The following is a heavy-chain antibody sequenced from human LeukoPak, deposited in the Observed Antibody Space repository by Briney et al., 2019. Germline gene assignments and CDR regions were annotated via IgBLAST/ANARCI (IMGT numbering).Heavy chain of an antibody. D-gene: IGHD1-26*01. CDR1: GFTFSSYW. J-gene: IGHJ4*02. Sequence: GGSLRLSCAASGFTFSSYWMHWVRQAPGKGLVWVSRIDTDGSFTSYADSVRGRFTISRDNAKNTLYLQMSSLRAEATAVYYCIRGTVGAPGNDYWGQGTLVTVSS. CDR3: IRGTVGAPGNDY. CDR2: IDTDGSFT. V-gene: IGHV3-74*01.